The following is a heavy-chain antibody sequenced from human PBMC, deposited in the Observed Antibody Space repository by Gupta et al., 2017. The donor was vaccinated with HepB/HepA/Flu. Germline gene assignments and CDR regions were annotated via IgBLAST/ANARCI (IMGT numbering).Heavy chain of an antibody. V-gene: IGHV3-33*01. Sequence: QVQLVESGGGVVQPGRSLRLSCAASGFTFSSYGMNWVRQAPGKGLEWVAVIWYDGSNKYYADSVKGRFTISRDNSKNTLYLQMNSLRAEDTAVYYCARGPPELELPYYYYYYGMDVWGQGTTVTVSS. J-gene: IGHJ6*02. CDR1: GFTFSSYG. D-gene: IGHD1-7*01. CDR3: ARGPPELELPYYYYYYGMDV. CDR2: IWYDGSNK.